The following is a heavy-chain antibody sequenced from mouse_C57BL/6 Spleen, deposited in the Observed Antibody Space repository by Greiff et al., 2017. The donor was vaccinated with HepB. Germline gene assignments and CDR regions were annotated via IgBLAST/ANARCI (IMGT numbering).Heavy chain of an antibody. J-gene: IGHJ2*01. D-gene: IGHD2-5*01. CDR2: INPSNGGT. CDR1: GYTFTSYW. V-gene: IGHV1-53*01. CDR3: AREDYSNYVKRYYFDY. Sequence: QVQLQQPGTELVKPGASVKLSCKASGYTFTSYWMHWVKQRPGQGLEWIGNINPSNGGTNYNEKLKSKATLTVDKSSSTAFMQLSSLTSEDSAVYYCAREDYSNYVKRYYFDYWGQGTTLTVSS.